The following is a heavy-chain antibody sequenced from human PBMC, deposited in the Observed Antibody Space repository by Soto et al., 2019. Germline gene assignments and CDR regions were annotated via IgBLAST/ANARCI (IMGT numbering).Heavy chain of an antibody. CDR1: GFTFDDYA. Sequence: EVQLVESGGGLVQPGRSLRLSCAASGFTFDDYAMHWVRQAPGKGLEWVSGISWNSGSIGYADSVKGRFTISRDNAKNSLYPQMNSLRAEDTALYYCAKDMFYGSGSYYYYYYMDVWGKGTTVTVSS. CDR3: AKDMFYGSGSYYYYYYMDV. J-gene: IGHJ6*03. D-gene: IGHD3-10*01. V-gene: IGHV3-9*01. CDR2: ISWNSGSI.